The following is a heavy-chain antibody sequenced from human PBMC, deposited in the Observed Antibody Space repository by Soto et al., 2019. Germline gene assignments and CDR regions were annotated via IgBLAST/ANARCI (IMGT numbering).Heavy chain of an antibody. CDR2: ISNNNGNT. CDR1: GYTFTSYG. Sequence: QVHLVQSGAEVKKPGASVKVSCKGSGYTFTSYGISWVRQAPGQGLEWMGWISNNNGNTNYAQNFQGRVTMTTDSPTSTAYMELKSLRSDDTAVYYCARERDSGSGWFDPWGQGTLVTVSS. CDR3: ARERDSGSGWFDP. J-gene: IGHJ5*02. D-gene: IGHD2-21*01. V-gene: IGHV1-18*01.